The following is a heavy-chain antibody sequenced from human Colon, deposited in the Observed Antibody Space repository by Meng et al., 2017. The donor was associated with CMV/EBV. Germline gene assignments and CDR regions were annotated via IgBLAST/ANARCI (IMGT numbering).Heavy chain of an antibody. D-gene: IGHD3-10*01. CDR2: ISDNNGNT. V-gene: IGHV1-18*01. CDR3: ATGGSPFFNP. J-gene: IGHJ5*02. Sequence: VQSTTQVKTPGTSVKVSCKASVNTLSTYVISWVRQPPGQGLEWMGWISDNNGNTNYGKKFQGRVTMTTDTSTNTAYMELRSLRSDDTAVYYCATGGSPFFNPWGQGTLVTVSS. CDR1: VNTLSTYV.